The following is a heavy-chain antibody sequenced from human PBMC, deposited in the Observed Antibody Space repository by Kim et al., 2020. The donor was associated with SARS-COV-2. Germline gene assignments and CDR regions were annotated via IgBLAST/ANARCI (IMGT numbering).Heavy chain of an antibody. J-gene: IGHJ3*02. CDR1: GFTFSSYA. CDR2: ISYDGSNK. D-gene: IGHD6-19*01. CDR3: ARDRIAVAGRGAFDI. V-gene: IGHV3-30-3*01. Sequence: GGSLRLSCAASGFTFSSYAMHWVRQAPGKGLEWVAVISYDGSNKYYADSVKGRFTISRDNSKNTLYLQMNSLRAEDTAVYYCARDRIAVAGRGAFDIWGQGTMVTVSS.